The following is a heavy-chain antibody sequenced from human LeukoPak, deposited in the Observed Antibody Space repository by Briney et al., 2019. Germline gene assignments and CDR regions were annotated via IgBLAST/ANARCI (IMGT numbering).Heavy chain of an antibody. J-gene: IGHJ4*02. D-gene: IGHD6-19*01. CDR1: GFTFSSYA. Sequence: PGGSLRLSCAASGFTFSSYAMSWVRQVPGKGLEWVSTISGSGGSTYYADPLKGRFSISRDNSKNTLFLQMKSLRAEDTAVYYCAKGRGYTSGLGTLDYWGQGTLVTVST. CDR3: AKGRGYTSGLGTLDY. CDR2: ISGSGGST. V-gene: IGHV3-23*01.